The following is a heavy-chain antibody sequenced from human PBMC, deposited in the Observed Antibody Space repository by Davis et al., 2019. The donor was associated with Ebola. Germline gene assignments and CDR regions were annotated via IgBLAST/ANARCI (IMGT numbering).Heavy chain of an antibody. D-gene: IGHD3-10*01. J-gene: IGHJ6*02. Sequence: GESLKISCAASGFTFSSYWMSWVRQAPGKGLEWVANIKQDGSEKYYVDSVKGRFTISRDNAKNTLYLQMNRLRAEDTAVYYCARDRYYTIDVWGQGTTVTVS. V-gene: IGHV3-7*01. CDR2: IKQDGSEK. CDR1: GFTFSSYW. CDR3: ARDRYYTIDV.